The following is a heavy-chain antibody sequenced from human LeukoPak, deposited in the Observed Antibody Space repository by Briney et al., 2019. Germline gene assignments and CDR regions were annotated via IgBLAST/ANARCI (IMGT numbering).Heavy chain of an antibody. Sequence: GASVKVSCKASGGTFSSYAISWVRQAPGQGLEWMGGIIPIFGTANYAQKFQGRVTITADESTSTAYMELRSLRSDDTAVYYCARDLAAAGTRYMDVWGKGTTVTVSS. CDR2: IIPIFGTA. CDR3: ARDLAAAGTRYMDV. V-gene: IGHV1-69*13. CDR1: GGTFSSYA. J-gene: IGHJ6*03. D-gene: IGHD6-13*01.